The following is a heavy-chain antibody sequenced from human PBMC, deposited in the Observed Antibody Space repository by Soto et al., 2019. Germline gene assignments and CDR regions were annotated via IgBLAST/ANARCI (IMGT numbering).Heavy chain of an antibody. D-gene: IGHD2-2*01. CDR2: ISGSGGST. CDR3: AKDERGIVVVPAAAPYNWFDP. J-gene: IGHJ5*02. V-gene: IGHV3-23*01. CDR1: GFTFSSYA. Sequence: LRLSCAASGFTFSSYAMSWVRQAPGKGLEWVSAISGSGGSTYYADSVKGRFTISRDNSKNTLYLQMNSLRAEDTAVYYCAKDERGIVVVPAAAPYNWFDPWGQGTLVTVSS.